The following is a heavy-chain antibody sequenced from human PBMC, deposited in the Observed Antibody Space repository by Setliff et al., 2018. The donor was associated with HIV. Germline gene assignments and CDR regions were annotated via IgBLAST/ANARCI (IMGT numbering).Heavy chain of an antibody. J-gene: IGHJ4*02. V-gene: IGHV1-69*06. Sequence: SVKVSCKASGYTFTSYGISWVRQAPGQGLEWMGGSIPLFGTVKYAQKFQGRVTITADISTRTVYMELSSLTSEDTAIYYCARDHQTMLWLDYWGQGTLVTVSS. CDR1: GYTFTSYG. CDR3: ARDHQTMLWLDY. CDR2: SIPLFGTV. D-gene: IGHD2-21*01.